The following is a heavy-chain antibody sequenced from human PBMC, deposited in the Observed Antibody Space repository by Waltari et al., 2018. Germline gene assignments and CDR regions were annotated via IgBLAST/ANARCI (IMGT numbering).Heavy chain of an antibody. CDR1: GITVGHNN. CDR3: ARDPPGVAAAGPGRG. CDR2: IYSSGST. D-gene: IGHD6-25*01. J-gene: IGHJ4*02. V-gene: IGHV3-66*02. Sequence: EVQLVESGGGLVQPGGSLRLSCAAAGITVGHNNMSWVRQAPGKCLELISLIYSSGSTYYADSVKGRFTISRDNSKNTLYLQMNSLRSEDTAVYFCARDPPGVAAAGPGRGWGQGTLVTVSS.